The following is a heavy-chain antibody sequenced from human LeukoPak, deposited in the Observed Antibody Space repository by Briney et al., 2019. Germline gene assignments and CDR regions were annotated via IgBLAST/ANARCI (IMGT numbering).Heavy chain of an antibody. D-gene: IGHD3-16*02. CDR1: GFTFSSYA. V-gene: IGHV3-30-3*01. Sequence: QTGGSLRLSCAASGFTFSSYAMHWVRQAPGKGLEWVALISYDGSNRYYADSVKGRFTISRDNSNNLLFLQMNSLRAEDTAAYYCAREVVDYVWGSYRPRVFDYWGQGTLVTVSS. CDR2: ISYDGSNR. J-gene: IGHJ4*02. CDR3: AREVVDYVWGSYRPRVFDY.